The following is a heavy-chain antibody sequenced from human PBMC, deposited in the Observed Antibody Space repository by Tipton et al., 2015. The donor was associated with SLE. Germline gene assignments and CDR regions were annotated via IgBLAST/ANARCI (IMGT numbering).Heavy chain of an antibody. D-gene: IGHD2-2*01. J-gene: IGHJ3*02. V-gene: IGHV4-59*11. CDR2: IHYSGST. Sequence: TLSLTCTVSGASISSHYWSWIRQPPGGGLEWIGYIHYSGSTNYNPSLKSRVTISVDTSKNQFSLKLSSVTAADTAVYYCARAISMCSSTSCFGPTTLNDAFDIWGQGTMVTVSS. CDR3: ARAISMCSSTSCFGPTTLNDAFDI. CDR1: GASISSHY.